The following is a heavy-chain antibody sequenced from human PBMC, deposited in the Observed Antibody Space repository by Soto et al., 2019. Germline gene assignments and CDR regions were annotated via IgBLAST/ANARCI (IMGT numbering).Heavy chain of an antibody. J-gene: IGHJ3*02. D-gene: IGHD1-1*01. Sequence: QVQLVESGGGVVQPGRSLRLSCVASGFTFSTYGMHWVRQAPGKGLEWVAMTWYDESHKYYADSVKDRFTISRDNSKNTLYLHMNSLRDEDSAVYYCATELNDMQAFDIWGQGTMVTVSS. V-gene: IGHV3-33*01. CDR2: TWYDESHK. CDR1: GFTFSTYG. CDR3: ATELNDMQAFDI.